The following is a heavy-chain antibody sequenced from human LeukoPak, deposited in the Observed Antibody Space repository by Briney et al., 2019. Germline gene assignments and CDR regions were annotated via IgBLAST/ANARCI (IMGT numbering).Heavy chain of an antibody. V-gene: IGHV3-23*01. CDR1: GFTFSSYA. CDR3: ARDRNPRTYYYMDV. D-gene: IGHD1-14*01. CDR2: ISGRGGST. Sequence: PGGSLRLSCAASGFTFSSYAMSRVRQAPGKGLEWVSAISGRGGSTNYADSVKGRFTISRDNSKNTLYLQMNSLRAEDTAVYYCARDRNPRTYYYMDVWGKGTTVTVSS. J-gene: IGHJ6*03.